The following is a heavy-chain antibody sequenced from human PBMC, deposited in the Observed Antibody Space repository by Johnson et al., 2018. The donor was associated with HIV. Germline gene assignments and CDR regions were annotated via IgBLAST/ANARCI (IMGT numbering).Heavy chain of an antibody. D-gene: IGHD3-3*01. CDR3: ARETDIAPFARFGVAAKPNDAFDI. J-gene: IGHJ3*02. CDR1: GFTFSNYP. V-gene: IGHV3-30-3*01. Sequence: QVQLVESGGGVVQPGRSLRLSCAASGFTFSNYPMHWVRQAPGKGLEWVAVISYDGSNKYYADSVKGRFTISRDNSKNTLYLQMNSLRAEDTAVYYCARETDIAPFARFGVAAKPNDAFDIWGQGTMVTVSS. CDR2: ISYDGSNK.